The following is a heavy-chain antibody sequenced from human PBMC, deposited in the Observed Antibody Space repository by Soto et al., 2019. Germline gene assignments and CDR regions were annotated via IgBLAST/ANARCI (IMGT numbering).Heavy chain of an antibody. D-gene: IGHD1-26*01. Sequence: GASVKVSCKTSGYNFISYGLSWVRQAPGQGLEWMGWITPFNGNTNYPQRFRGKITMTTDTATNTGYLEVRNLRSDDTAVYYCARGVTSGSFPPFDLWGQGTLVTVSS. CDR3: ARGVTSGSFPPFDL. V-gene: IGHV1-18*04. CDR2: ITPFNGNT. CDR1: GYNFISYG. J-gene: IGHJ4*02.